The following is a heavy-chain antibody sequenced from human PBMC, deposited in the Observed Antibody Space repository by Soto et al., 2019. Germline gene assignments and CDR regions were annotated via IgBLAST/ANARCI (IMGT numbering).Heavy chain of an antibody. Sequence: TLSLTCPVTGGSIRGYFWLWIRQPPGKGLEWIGYIYSRGSTNYKTSQKSRVTISVDTTKNHSSLKLSSVTVGDMAVYYCARSEKGMATILDYWGQGILVTVSS. CDR2: IYSRGST. D-gene: IGHD5-12*01. CDR1: GGSIRGYF. V-gene: IGHV4-59*01. J-gene: IGHJ4*02. CDR3: ARSEKGMATILDY.